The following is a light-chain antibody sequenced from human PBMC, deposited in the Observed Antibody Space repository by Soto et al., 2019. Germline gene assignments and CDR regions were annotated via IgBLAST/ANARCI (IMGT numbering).Light chain of an antibody. V-gene: IGLV2-14*01. CDR1: RSDVGGYNY. Sequence: HSLRTQASSGSGVPGQLISIPPTGTRSDVGGYNYVSWYQQHPGKAPKLMIYDVSNRPSGVSNRFSGSKSGNTASLTISGLQAEDEADYYCSSYTSSSTVFGGGTKVTVL. CDR2: DVS. J-gene: IGLJ2*01. CDR3: SSYTSSSTV.